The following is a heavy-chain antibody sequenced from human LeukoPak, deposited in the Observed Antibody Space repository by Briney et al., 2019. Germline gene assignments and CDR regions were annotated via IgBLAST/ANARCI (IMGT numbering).Heavy chain of an antibody. J-gene: IGHJ4*02. CDR1: GFTFRSYD. V-gene: IGHV3-13*01. Sequence: GGSLRLSCAASGFTFRSYDMHWVRQATGKGLEWVSGIGTAGEIYYPGSVKGRFIISRDNSKNTLYLEMNSLRAEDTAVYYCAKDIGSYYDYWGQGILVTVSS. CDR3: AKDIGSYYDY. CDR2: IGTAGEI. D-gene: IGHD3-10*01.